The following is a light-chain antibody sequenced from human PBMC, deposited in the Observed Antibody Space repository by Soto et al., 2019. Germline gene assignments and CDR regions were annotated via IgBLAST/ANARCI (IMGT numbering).Light chain of an antibody. CDR1: QSVSSY. CDR2: EAS. CDR3: QQRSNWPRVT. J-gene: IGKJ5*01. Sequence: EIVCTQSPATLSLSPGDRAPLPGRASQSVSSYLAWYQQKPGQAPRLLIYEASNRATGVPARFSGSGSGADFTLTISSLETEDFAVYGCQQRSNWPRVTVGQGTRLEIK. V-gene: IGKV3-11*01.